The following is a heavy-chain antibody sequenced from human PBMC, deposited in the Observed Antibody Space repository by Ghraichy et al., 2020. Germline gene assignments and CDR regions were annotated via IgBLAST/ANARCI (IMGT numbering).Heavy chain of an antibody. J-gene: IGHJ4*02. Sequence: GGSLRLSCAASGFAFSRYNINWVRQAPGKGLEWVSYISGSSNNTYYGDSVGGRFTISRDNAKNSLYLQMNSLRAEDTAVYYCARSLGELSLWSFDYWGQGTLVIVSA. CDR3: ARSLGELSLWSFDY. CDR1: GFAFSRYN. D-gene: IGHD3-16*01. CDR2: ISGSSNNT. V-gene: IGHV3-48*04.